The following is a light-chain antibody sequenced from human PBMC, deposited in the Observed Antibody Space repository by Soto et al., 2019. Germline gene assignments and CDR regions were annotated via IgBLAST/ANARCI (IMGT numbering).Light chain of an antibody. Sequence: EIVLTQSPATLSLSPGERATLSCRASQSVSSYLAWYQQKPGQAPRLLIYDASNRATGIPARFSGSGSGTDFTLLISLLEPEAFAVYYCQQRSYWAITFGQGTRREI. CDR1: QSVSSY. J-gene: IGKJ5*01. CDR2: DAS. CDR3: QQRSYWAIT. V-gene: IGKV3-11*01.